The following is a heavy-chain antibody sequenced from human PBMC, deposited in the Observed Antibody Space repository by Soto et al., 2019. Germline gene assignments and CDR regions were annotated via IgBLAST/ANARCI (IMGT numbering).Heavy chain of an antibody. CDR3: ARDGYYYDSSGYYYYFDY. J-gene: IGHJ4*02. Sequence: QVQLVQSGAEVKKPGSSVKVSCKASGGTFSSYAISWVRQAPGQGLEWMGGIIPIFGTANYAQKFQGRVTITADKSTSTAYMELSSLRSEDTAVYYCARDGYYYDSSGYYYYFDYWGQGTLVTVSS. D-gene: IGHD3-22*01. CDR2: IIPIFGTA. CDR1: GGTFSSYA. V-gene: IGHV1-69*14.